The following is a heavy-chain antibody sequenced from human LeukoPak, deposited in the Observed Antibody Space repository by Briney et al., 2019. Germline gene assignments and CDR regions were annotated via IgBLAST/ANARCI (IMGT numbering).Heavy chain of an antibody. Sequence: ASVKVSCKASGYTFRSSGISWVRQAPGQGLEWMGWISAVNGDINYAQNFQGRVTMTTDTSTSTAYMELRSLTSDDTAIYYCATYRQVLLPFESWGQGALVTVSS. CDR3: ATYRQVLLPFES. J-gene: IGHJ4*02. D-gene: IGHD2-8*02. V-gene: IGHV1-18*01. CDR1: GYTFRSSG. CDR2: ISAVNGDI.